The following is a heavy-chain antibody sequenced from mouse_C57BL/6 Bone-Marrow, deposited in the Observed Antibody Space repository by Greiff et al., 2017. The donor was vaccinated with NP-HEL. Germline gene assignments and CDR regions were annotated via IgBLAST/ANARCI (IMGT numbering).Heavy chain of an antibody. CDR3: AREGILLRFDY. Sequence: VQLHQSGAELARHGGEVKRGGNESCGTFTSYVRGCVWQRTGQGLEWIGEISPISGNTYYNETFTGKATLTADKSSSTAYMELRSLTSEDSAVYFCAREGILLRFDYWGQGTTLTVSS. V-gene: IGHV1-81*01. D-gene: IGHD1-1*01. CDR1: CGTFTSYV. J-gene: IGHJ2*01. CDR2: ISPISGNT.